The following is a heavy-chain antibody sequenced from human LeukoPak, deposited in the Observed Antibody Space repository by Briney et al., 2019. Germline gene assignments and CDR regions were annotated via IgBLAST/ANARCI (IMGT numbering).Heavy chain of an antibody. CDR1: GYTFTGYY. D-gene: IGHD6-13*01. CDR2: INPNSGGT. Sequence: GASVKVSCTASGYTFTGYYMHWVRQAPGQGLEWMGWINPNSGGTNYAQKFQGWVTMTRDTSISTAYMELSRLRSDDTDVYYCARGISSSWYDYWGQGTLVTVSS. V-gene: IGHV1-2*04. CDR3: ARGISSSWYDY. J-gene: IGHJ4*02.